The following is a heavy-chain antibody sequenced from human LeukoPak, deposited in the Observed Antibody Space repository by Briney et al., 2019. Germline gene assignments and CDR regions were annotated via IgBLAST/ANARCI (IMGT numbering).Heavy chain of an antibody. J-gene: IGHJ4*02. D-gene: IGHD1-26*01. Sequence: PSETLSLTCAVSGGSITTTNWWSWVRQPPGKGLEWIGEVHLSGATNYNPSLESRVSMSIDKSKNHSSLEVTSVTAADTAIYYCTRESGAFSPFGFWGQGTLLTVSS. CDR2: VHLSGAT. V-gene: IGHV4-4*02. CDR1: GGSITTTNW. CDR3: TRESGAFSPFGF.